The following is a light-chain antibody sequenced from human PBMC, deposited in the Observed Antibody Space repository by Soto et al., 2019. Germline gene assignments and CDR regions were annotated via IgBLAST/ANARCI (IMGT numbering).Light chain of an antibody. CDR3: QKSNSVRFT. V-gene: IGKV1-27*01. Sequence: DIQMTQSPSSLSASVGDRVTITCRASQGISNYLAWYQQKPGKVPKLLIYAASTLQSVIPSRFSASGSRTYFTLAMSRPQPEDVVTYYGQKSNSVRFTFVRGTKVEIK. CDR2: AAS. J-gene: IGKJ3*01. CDR1: QGISNY.